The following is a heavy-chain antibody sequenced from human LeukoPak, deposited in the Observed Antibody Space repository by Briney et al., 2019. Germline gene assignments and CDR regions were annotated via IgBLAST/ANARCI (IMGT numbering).Heavy chain of an antibody. D-gene: IGHD2-15*01. CDR2: FDPEDGET. J-gene: IGHJ5*02. V-gene: IGHV1-24*01. CDR1: GYTLTELS. Sequence: ASVKVSCKVSGYTLTELSMHWVRQAPGKGLEWMGGFDPEDGETIYAQKFQGRVTITRDTSASTAYMELSSLRSEDTAVYYCAREGCSGGSCYGENWFDPWGQGTLVTVSS. CDR3: AREGCSGGSCYGENWFDP.